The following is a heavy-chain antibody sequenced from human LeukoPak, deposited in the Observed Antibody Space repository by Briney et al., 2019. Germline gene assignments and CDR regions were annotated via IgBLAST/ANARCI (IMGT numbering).Heavy chain of an antibody. Sequence: GGSLRLSCAASGFTFSHYGMHWVRQTPGAGLEWVAVTWSDGSDKYYAKSVKGRFTISRDNSKNSLFLQMNSLRAEDTAVYCCAKDAQRGFDYSNSLQNWGQGILVTVSS. CDR1: GFTFSHYG. CDR3: AKDAQRGFDYSNSLQN. CDR2: TWSDGSDK. D-gene: IGHD4-11*01. J-gene: IGHJ1*01. V-gene: IGHV3-33*06.